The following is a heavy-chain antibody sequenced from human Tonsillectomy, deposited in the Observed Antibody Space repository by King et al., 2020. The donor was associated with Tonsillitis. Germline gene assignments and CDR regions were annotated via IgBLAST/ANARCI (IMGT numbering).Heavy chain of an antibody. Sequence: VQLVESGGGVVQPGRSLRLSCAASGFTFSTYGMHWVRQAPGKGREWVAGIWYDGSNEYSAASVKGRFTISRDNSKNTLYLQMNSLRAEDTAVYFCASDGGYDTSGFLRHWGQGTLVTVSS. CDR2: IWYDGSNE. D-gene: IGHD3-22*01. CDR3: ASDGGYDTSGFLRH. J-gene: IGHJ4*02. V-gene: IGHV3-33*01. CDR1: GFTFSTYG.